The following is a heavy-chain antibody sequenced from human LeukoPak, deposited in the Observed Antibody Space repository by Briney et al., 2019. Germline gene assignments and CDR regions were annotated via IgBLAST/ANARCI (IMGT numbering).Heavy chain of an antibody. CDR3: ARQNNWNYVFGWFDP. Sequence: SETLSLTCTVSGGSISSYYWSWIRQPPGKGLEWIGYIYTSGSTNYNPSLKSRVTISVDTSKNQFSLKLSSVTAADTAVYYCARQNNWNYVFGWFDPWGQGTLVTVSS. D-gene: IGHD1-7*01. CDR1: GGSISSYY. J-gene: IGHJ5*02. CDR2: IYTSGST. V-gene: IGHV4-4*09.